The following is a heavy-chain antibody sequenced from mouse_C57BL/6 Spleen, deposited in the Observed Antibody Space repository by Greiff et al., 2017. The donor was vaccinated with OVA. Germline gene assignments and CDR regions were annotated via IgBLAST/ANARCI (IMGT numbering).Heavy chain of an antibody. Sequence: VKLQQPGAELVRPGSSVKLSCKASGYTFTSYWMHWVKQRPIQGLEWIGNIDPSDSETHYNQKFKVKATLTVDKSSSTAYMQLSSLTSEDSAVYYGARDGDYDRVYFDYWGQGTTLTVSS. J-gene: IGHJ2*01. D-gene: IGHD2-4*01. CDR1: GYTFTSYW. CDR2: IDPSDSET. V-gene: IGHV1-52*01. CDR3: ARDGDYDRVYFDY.